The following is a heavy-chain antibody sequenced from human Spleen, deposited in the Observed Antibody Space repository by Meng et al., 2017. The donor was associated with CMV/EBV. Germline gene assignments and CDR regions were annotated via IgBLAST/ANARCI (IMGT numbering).Heavy chain of an antibody. CDR1: DSISTRNSS. CDR2: IYYSGST. D-gene: IGHD2-21*02. CDR3: ARLLMVNRGDSGFDY. Sequence: DSISTRNSSWGWIRQPPGKGLEWVANIYYSGSTYYNPSLRSRVTISVDTSKNQFSLKLRSTTAADTATYYCARLLMVNRGDSGFDYWGQGTLVTVSS. J-gene: IGHJ4*02. V-gene: IGHV4-39*01.